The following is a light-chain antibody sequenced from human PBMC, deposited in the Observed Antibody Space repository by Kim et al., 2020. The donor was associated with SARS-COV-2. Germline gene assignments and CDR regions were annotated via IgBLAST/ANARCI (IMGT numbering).Light chain of an antibody. CDR3: QQYHAYWT. Sequence: SASAGDRVTITCRASQSINKWLAWYQQKPGTAPKLLIYDASTLESGVPSRFSGSGSETEFTLTISSLQPDDLATYYCQQYHAYWTFGQGTKVDLK. CDR1: QSINKW. V-gene: IGKV1-5*01. J-gene: IGKJ1*01. CDR2: DAS.